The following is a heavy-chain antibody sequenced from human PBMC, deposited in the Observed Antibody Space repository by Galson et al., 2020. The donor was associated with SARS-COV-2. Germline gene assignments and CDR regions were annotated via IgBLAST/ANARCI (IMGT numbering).Heavy chain of an antibody. J-gene: IGHJ4*01. D-gene: IGHD2-15*01. V-gene: IGHV1-2*06. Sequence: ASVKVSCQASGYSFTDSFIHLMRQAPGHGLEWLGRVNPDTGGAIYAQDFQGRVTMSSDTSISTAYMELTNLRSDDTAVYFCARASDQGYYLDYWGHGTLVSVSS. CDR3: ARASDQGYYLDY. CDR1: GYSFTDSF. CDR2: VNPDTGGA.